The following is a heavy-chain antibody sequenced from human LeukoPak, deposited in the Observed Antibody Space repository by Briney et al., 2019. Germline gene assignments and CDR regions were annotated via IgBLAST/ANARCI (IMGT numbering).Heavy chain of an antibody. J-gene: IGHJ4*02. V-gene: IGHV4-4*07. CDR2: IYTSGST. D-gene: IGHD5-24*01. Sequence: SETLSLTCTVSGGSISSYYWSWVRQPAGKGLEWIGRIYTSGSTNYNPSLKSRVTMSVDTSKNQSSLKLSSVTAADTAVYCCAARRDGYGDYVVDYWGQGTLVTVSS. CDR3: AARRDGYGDYVVDY. CDR1: GGSISSYY.